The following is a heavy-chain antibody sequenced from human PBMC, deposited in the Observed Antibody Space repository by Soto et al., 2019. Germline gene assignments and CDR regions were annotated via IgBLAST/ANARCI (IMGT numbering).Heavy chain of an antibody. CDR3: AKNGQPPYYYYGLDV. D-gene: IGHD2-8*01. J-gene: IGHJ6*02. CDR2: ISGYNGDT. V-gene: IGHV1-18*01. CDR1: GYTFTRYG. Sequence: XSVKVSYNASGYTFTRYGISLVRHTPGQGLEWMGWISGYNGDTNYAQKFQDRVSMTIDTSTGTAYMELRSLTSDDTAIYYCAKNGQPPYYYYGLDVWGQGTKVTVSS.